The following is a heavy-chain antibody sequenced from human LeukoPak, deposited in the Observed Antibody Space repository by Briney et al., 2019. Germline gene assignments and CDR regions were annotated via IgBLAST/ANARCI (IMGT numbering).Heavy chain of an antibody. J-gene: IGHJ4*02. CDR1: GFTFSSYA. D-gene: IGHD6-13*01. V-gene: IGHV3-30-3*01. Sequence: GGSLRLSCAASGFTFSSYAMHWVRQAPGKGLEWVAVVSYDGSNKYYADSVKGRFTISRDNSKNTLYLQMNSLRAEDTAVYYCARGEAAAGTLENFDYWGQGTLVTVSS. CDR3: ARGEAAAGTLENFDY. CDR2: VSYDGSNK.